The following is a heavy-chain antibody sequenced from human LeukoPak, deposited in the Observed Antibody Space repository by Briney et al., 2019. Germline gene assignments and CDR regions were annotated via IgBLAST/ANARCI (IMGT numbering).Heavy chain of an antibody. CDR2: ISYDGSNK. CDR1: GFTLRSYG. V-gene: IGHV3-30*03. Sequence: PGGSLRLSCVASGFTLRSYGMHCVRQAPGKGLEWVAVISYDGSNKYYADSVKGRFTISRDNSKNTLYLQMNSLRAEDTAVYYCARSGGPYYYYYGMDVWGQGTTVTVSS. J-gene: IGHJ6*02. CDR3: ARSGGPYYYYYGMDV. D-gene: IGHD3-10*01.